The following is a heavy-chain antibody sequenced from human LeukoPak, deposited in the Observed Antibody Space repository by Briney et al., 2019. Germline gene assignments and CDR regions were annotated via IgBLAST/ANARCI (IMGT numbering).Heavy chain of an antibody. CDR2: IKQDGSEK. D-gene: IGHD3-22*01. Sequence: GGSLRLSCAASGFTFSSYSMNWVRQAPGKGLEWVANIKQDGSEKYYVDSVKCRFTISRDDDKNSLYLHMNSLRAEDTAVYYCARDWVEYYYASSGYYYLDYWGQGTLVTVSS. J-gene: IGHJ4*02. CDR3: ARDWVEYYYASSGYYYLDY. CDR1: GFTFSSYS. V-gene: IGHV3-7*01.